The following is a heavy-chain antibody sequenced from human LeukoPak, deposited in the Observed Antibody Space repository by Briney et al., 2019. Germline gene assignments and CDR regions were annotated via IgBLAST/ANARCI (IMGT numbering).Heavy chain of an antibody. Sequence: SETLSLTCTVSGYSISSGYYWGWIRQPPGKGLEWIGSIYHSGSTYYNPSLKSRVTISVDTSKNQFSLKLSSVTAADTAVYYCARRHREFDYRGEGTLVTVSS. V-gene: IGHV4-38-2*02. CDR1: GYSISSGYY. J-gene: IGHJ4*02. CDR2: IYHSGST. CDR3: ARRHREFDY.